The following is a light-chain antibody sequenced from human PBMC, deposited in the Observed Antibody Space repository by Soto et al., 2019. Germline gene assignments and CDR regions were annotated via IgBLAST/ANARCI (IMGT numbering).Light chain of an antibody. CDR3: AVWDDSLNGPV. V-gene: IGLV1-44*01. Sequence: QSVLTQPPSASXTPGQRVTISCXGSSSNIGSNTVNWYQQLPGTAPKLLIYNNNQRPSGVPDRFSGSKSGTSASLAISGLQSEDEADYYCAVWDDSLNGPVFGGGTKLTVL. J-gene: IGLJ3*02. CDR1: SSNIGSNT. CDR2: NNN.